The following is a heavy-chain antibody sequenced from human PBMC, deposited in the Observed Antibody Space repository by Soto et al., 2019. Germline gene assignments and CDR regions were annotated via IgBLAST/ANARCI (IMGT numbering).Heavy chain of an antibody. J-gene: IGHJ6*02. V-gene: IGHV4-34*01. CDR3: ARVYYDILTGYYRYYYGMDV. CDR2: INHSGST. D-gene: IGHD3-9*01. Sequence: SETLSLPCAVYGGSFSGYYWSWIRQPPGKGLEWIGEINHSGSTNYNPSLKSRVTISVDTSKNQFSLKLSSVTAADTAVYYCARVYYDILTGYYRYYYGMDVWGQGTTVTVSS. CDR1: GGSFSGYY.